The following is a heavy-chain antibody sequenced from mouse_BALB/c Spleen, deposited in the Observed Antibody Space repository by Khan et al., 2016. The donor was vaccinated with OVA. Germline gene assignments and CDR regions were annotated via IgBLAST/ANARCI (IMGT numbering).Heavy chain of an antibody. CDR3: ARGGGGDRFAY. V-gene: IGHV1S137*01. Sequence: QVRLQQSGAELVRPGVSVKISCKGSGYTFTDFTMHWVKQSHAKSLEWIGVVNTYYGDATYNQKFKGKATMTVDKSSTTAYMELARLTSEDFAMYYCARGGGGDRFAYWGQGTLVTVSA. J-gene: IGHJ3*01. CDR1: GYTFTDFT. CDR2: VNTYYGDA.